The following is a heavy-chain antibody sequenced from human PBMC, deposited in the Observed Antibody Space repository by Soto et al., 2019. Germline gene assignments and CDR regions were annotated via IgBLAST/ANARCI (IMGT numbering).Heavy chain of an antibody. CDR1: GFTFSSYG. CDR2: IWYDGSNK. V-gene: IGHV3-33*01. J-gene: IGHJ5*02. D-gene: IGHD1-26*01. Sequence: GGSLRLSCAASGFTFSSYGMHWVRQAPGKGLEWVAVIWYDGSNKYYADSVKGRFTISRDNSKNTLYLQMNSLRAEDTAVYYCAREEDSELGGFDPWGQGTLVTVSS. CDR3: AREEDSELGGFDP.